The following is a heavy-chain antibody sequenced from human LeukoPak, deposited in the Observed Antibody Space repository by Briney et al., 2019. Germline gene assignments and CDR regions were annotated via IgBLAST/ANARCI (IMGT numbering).Heavy chain of an antibody. D-gene: IGHD3-22*01. Sequence: GGSLRLSCAASGFTFSHHGMHWVRQAPGRGLEWVAFILFDGSKKYFVDSVKGRFTISRDNSKNAVSLQMNNLRTEDTAMYYCARAVDKGTGYYMDFWGQGTLVTVSS. V-gene: IGHV3-30*02. CDR3: ARAVDKGTGYYMDF. J-gene: IGHJ4*02. CDR2: ILFDGSKK. CDR1: GFTFSHHG.